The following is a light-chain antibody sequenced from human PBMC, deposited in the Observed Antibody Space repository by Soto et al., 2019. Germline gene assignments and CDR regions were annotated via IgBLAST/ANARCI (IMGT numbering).Light chain of an antibody. V-gene: IGLV2-14*01. CDR2: DVT. Sequence: QSVLTQPASVSGSPGQSITISCTGTSSDVGGYNYVSWYQQHPGKAPQLMIYDVTNRPSGVSNRFSGSKSGNTASLTISGLQAEDEADYYCSSYTSSSTYVFGTGTKVTDL. J-gene: IGLJ1*01. CDR1: SSDVGGYNY. CDR3: SSYTSSSTYV.